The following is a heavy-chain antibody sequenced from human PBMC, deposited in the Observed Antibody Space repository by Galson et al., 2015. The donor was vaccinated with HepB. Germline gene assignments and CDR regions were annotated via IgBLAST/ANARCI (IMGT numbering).Heavy chain of an antibody. CDR1: GYTFTSYG. Sequence: QSGAEVKKPGASVKVSCKASGYTFTSYGISWVRQAPGQGLEWMGWISAYNGNTNYAQKLQGRVTMTTDTSTSTAYMELRSLRSDDTAVYYCARDIPGGDSGWYPTDYYYYYMDVWGKGTTVTVSS. J-gene: IGHJ6*03. CDR2: ISAYNGNT. V-gene: IGHV1-18*01. CDR3: ARDIPGGDSGWYPTDYYYYYMDV. D-gene: IGHD6-19*01.